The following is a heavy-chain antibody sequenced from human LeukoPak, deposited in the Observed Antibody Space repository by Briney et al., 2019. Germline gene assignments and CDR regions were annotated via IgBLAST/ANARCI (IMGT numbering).Heavy chain of an antibody. CDR3: ARDVVGSGPAAMKGNWFDP. Sequence: SETLSLTCTVSGGSISSYYWSWIRQPPGKGLEWIGYIYYSGSTNYNPSLKSRVTISVDTSKNQFSLKLSSVTAADTAVYYCARDVVGSGPAAMKGNWFDPWGQGTLVTVSS. CDR2: IYYSGST. CDR1: GGSISSYY. D-gene: IGHD2-2*01. J-gene: IGHJ5*02. V-gene: IGHV4-59*01.